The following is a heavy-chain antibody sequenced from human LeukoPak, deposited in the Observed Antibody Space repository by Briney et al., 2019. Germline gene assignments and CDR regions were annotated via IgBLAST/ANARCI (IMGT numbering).Heavy chain of an antibody. D-gene: IGHD1-7*01. J-gene: IGHJ6*03. V-gene: IGHV1-18*01. CDR3: ARGAGGWWNYVRFAGYYYYMDV. CDR2: ISAYNGNT. CDR1: GYTFTSYG. Sequence: GASVKVSCKVSGYTFTSYGISWVRQAPGQGLEWRGWISAYNGNTNYAQKLQGRVTMTTDTSTSTAYMELRSLRSDDTVVYYCARGAGGWWNYVRFAGYYYYMDVWGKGTTVAISS.